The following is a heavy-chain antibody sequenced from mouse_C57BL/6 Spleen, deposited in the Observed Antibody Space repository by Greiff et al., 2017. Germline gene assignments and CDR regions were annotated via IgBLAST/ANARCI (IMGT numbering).Heavy chain of an antibody. J-gene: IGHJ4*01. CDR1: GYSITSGYD. V-gene: IGHV3-1*01. Sequence: DVKLQESGPGMVKPSQSLSLTCTVTGYSITSGYDWHWIRHFPGNKLEWMGYISYSGSTNYNPSLKSRISITHDTSKNHFFLKLNSVTTEDTATYYCAREEVGYAMDYWGQGTSVTVSS. CDR3: AREEVGYAMDY. CDR2: ISYSGST. D-gene: IGHD1-1*02.